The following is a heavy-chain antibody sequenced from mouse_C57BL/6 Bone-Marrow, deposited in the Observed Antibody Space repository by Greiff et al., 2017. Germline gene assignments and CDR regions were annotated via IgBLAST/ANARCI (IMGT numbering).Heavy chain of an antibody. CDR2: IHPNSGST. V-gene: IGHV1-64*01. CDR3: ARRRSPHYYGSSHFDY. D-gene: IGHD1-1*01. Sequence: QVQLKQPGAELVKPGASVKLSCKASGYTFTSYWMHWVKQRPGQGLEWIGMIHPNSGSTNYNEKFKSKATLTVDKSSSTAYMQLSSLTSEDSAVYYCARRRSPHYYGSSHFDYWGQGTTLTVSS. CDR1: GYTFTSYW. J-gene: IGHJ2*01.